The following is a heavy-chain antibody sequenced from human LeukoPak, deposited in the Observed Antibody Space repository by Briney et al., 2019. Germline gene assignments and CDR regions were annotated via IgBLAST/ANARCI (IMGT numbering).Heavy chain of an antibody. J-gene: IGHJ4*02. Sequence: ASVRGSCKASGYTFTSYGISWVRQAPGQGLEWMGWISAYNGNTNYAQKLQGRVTMTTDTSTSTAYMELRSLRSDDTAVYYYARSVRSGGWWVDYFDYWGQGTLVTVSS. D-gene: IGHD6-13*01. CDR2: ISAYNGNT. CDR3: ARSVRSGGWWVDYFDY. CDR1: GYTFTSYG. V-gene: IGHV1-18*04.